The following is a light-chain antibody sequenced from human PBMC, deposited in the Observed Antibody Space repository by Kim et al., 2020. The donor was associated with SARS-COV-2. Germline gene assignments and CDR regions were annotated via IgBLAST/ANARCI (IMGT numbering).Light chain of an antibody. V-gene: IGLV2-14*03. CDR3: SSYASSSTWV. J-gene: IGLJ3*02. Sequence: QSVLTQPASVSGSPGQSITISCTGPSSDVGGYNSVSWYQQHPGKAPKLMIHDVSNRPSGVSNRFSGSKSGNTASLTISGLQAEDEADYYCSSYASSSTWVFGGGTKVTVL. CDR1: SSDVGGYNS. CDR2: DVS.